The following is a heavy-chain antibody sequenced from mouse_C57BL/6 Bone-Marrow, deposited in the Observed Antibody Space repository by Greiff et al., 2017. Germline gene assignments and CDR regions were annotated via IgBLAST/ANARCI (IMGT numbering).Heavy chain of an antibody. J-gene: IGHJ2*01. CDR1: GFTFSSYG. V-gene: IGHV5-6*01. CDR3: ARHRAPYLDY. D-gene: IGHD3-3*01. CDR2: ISSGGSYT. Sequence: EVHLVESGGDLVKPGGSLKLSCAASGFTFSSYGMSWVRQTPDKRLEWVATISSGGSYTYYPDSVKGRFTISRDNAKNTLYLQMSSLKSEDTAMYYCARHRAPYLDYWGQGTTLTVSS.